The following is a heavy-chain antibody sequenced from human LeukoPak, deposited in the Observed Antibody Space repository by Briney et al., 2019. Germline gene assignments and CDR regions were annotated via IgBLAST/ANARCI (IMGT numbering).Heavy chain of an antibody. CDR1: GFTFSSYT. CDR3: ARDRNYDYIWGSYRPDYFDY. D-gene: IGHD3-16*02. Sequence: GGSLRLSCAASGFTFSSYTMNWVRQAPGKGLEWVSPISSSSSYIYYADSVKGRFTISRDNAKNSLYLQMNSLRAEDTAVYYCARDRNYDYIWGSYRPDYFDYWGQGTLVTVSS. V-gene: IGHV3-21*01. J-gene: IGHJ4*02. CDR2: ISSSSSYI.